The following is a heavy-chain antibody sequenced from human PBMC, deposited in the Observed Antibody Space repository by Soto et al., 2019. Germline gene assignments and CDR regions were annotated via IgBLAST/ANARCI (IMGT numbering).Heavy chain of an antibody. D-gene: IGHD2-2*01. CDR3: ARGGGLGYCTSTNCPFPDY. J-gene: IGHJ4*02. CDR1: GYTFTSYD. Sequence: QVQLVQSGAEVKEPGASVKVSCKASGYTFTSYDINWVRQASGQGLEWMGWMNPNSGNTGYAQKFKGRVTMTRDTSISTAYMELGSLRSENTAVYFCARGGGLGYCTSTNCPFPDYWGQGTLVTVSS. V-gene: IGHV1-8*01. CDR2: MNPNSGNT.